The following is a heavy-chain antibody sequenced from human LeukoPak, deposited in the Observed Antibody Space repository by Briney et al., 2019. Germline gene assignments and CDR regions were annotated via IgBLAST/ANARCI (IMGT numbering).Heavy chain of an antibody. J-gene: IGHJ4*02. CDR2: IRSKAYGGTP. D-gene: IGHD3-22*01. Sequence: PGGSLRLSCTTSGFTFGDYSMSWFRQAQGKGLEWVGFIRSKAYGGTPEYAASVKGRFTSSRDDSKSIAYLQMNSLKTEDTAVYYCTTGGYYDSSGYPYFHYWGQGTLVTVSS. CDR3: TTGGYYDSSGYPYFHY. V-gene: IGHV3-49*03. CDR1: GFTFGDYS.